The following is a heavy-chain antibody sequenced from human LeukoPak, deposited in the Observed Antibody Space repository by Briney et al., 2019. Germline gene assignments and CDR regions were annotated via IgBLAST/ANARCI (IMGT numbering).Heavy chain of an antibody. Sequence: GGSLRLFCAASGFTFSSYWMHWVRQAPGKGLVWVSRINSDGSTTSHADSVKGRFTISRDNAKNTLFLQMNSLRAEDTAVYYCARGGSSSWYGSWGQGTLVTVSS. J-gene: IGHJ5*01. CDR3: ARGGSSSWYGS. V-gene: IGHV3-74*01. CDR1: GFTFSSYW. D-gene: IGHD6-13*01. CDR2: INSDGSTT.